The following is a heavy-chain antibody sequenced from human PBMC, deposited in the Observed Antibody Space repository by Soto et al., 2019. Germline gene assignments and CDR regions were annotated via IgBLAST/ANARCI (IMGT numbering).Heavy chain of an antibody. V-gene: IGHV1-8*01. CDR2: MNPNSGNT. J-gene: IGHJ5*02. CDR1: GYTFTSYD. CDR3: ARDPSPYSNYEKQNWFDP. Sequence: ASVKVSCKASGYTFTSYDINWVRQATGQGLEWMGWMNPNSGNTGYAQKFQGRVTMTRNTSISTAYMELSSLRSEDTAVYYCARDPSPYSNYEKQNWFDPWGQGTLVTVSS. D-gene: IGHD4-4*01.